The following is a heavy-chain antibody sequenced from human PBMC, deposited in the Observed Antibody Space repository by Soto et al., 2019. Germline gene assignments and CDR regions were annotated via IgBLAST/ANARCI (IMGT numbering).Heavy chain of an antibody. CDR1: GYNFTSYW. CDR3: ARFPKFYGSGSYVAMDV. D-gene: IGHD3-10*01. Sequence: ESLKISCKGSGYNFTSYWISWVRQMPGKGLEWMGKIDPSDSYSKNSPSFEGHVTLSADKAISTAYLQRSSLKASDTAMYYCARFPKFYGSGSYVAMDVWGQGITVTVSS. J-gene: IGHJ6*02. V-gene: IGHV5-10-1*01. CDR2: IDPSDSYS.